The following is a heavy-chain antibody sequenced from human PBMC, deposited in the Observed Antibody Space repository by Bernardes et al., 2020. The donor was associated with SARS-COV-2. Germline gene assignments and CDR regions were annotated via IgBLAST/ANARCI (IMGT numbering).Heavy chain of an antibody. CDR1: GYTFTSHG. D-gene: IGHD2-2*01. Sequence: VTVSCKASGYTFTSHGLSWLRQAPGQGLEWMGWLSAYNGNTNYAQKLQGRVTMTTDTSTSTAYMELRSLRSDDTAVYYCARCSSTSCRGDYWGQGTLVTVSS. J-gene: IGHJ4*02. CDR3: ARCSSTSCRGDY. V-gene: IGHV1-18*01. CDR2: LSAYNGNT.